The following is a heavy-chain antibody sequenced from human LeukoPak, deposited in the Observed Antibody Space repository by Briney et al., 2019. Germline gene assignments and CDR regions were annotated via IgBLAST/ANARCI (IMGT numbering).Heavy chain of an antibody. J-gene: IGHJ6*03. CDR2: IDPNSGGT. Sequence: GASVKVSCKASGYTFTGYYIHWVRHAPGQGLEWMGWIDPNSGGTNYAQKFQGRVTMTRDTSISTAYMELSRLISDDTAVYYCSRRYSSSWYAADRYYYYYMDVWGKGTTVTVSS. CDR3: SRRYSSSWYAADRYYYYYMDV. V-gene: IGHV1-2*02. D-gene: IGHD6-13*01. CDR1: GYTFTGYY.